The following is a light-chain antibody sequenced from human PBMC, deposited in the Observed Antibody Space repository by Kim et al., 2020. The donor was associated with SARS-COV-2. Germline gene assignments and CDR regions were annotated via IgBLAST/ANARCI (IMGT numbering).Light chain of an antibody. CDR1: QSVSSNY. V-gene: IGKV3-20*01. J-gene: IGKJ4*01. CDR3: QQYGSSALT. Sequence: LSPGETATLSCRASQSVSSNYLAWYQQKPGQAPRLLIYAASSRATGIPDRFSGSGSGTDFTLTISRLEPEDFAVYYCQQYGSSALTFGGGTKLEI. CDR2: AAS.